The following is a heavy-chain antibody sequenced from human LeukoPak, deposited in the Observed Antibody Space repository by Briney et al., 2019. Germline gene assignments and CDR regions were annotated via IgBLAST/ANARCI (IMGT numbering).Heavy chain of an antibody. V-gene: IGHV3-53*05. CDR3: AKAQSYNLYYYGMDV. J-gene: IGHJ6*02. CDR2: IYSGGST. CDR1: GFTVNSNY. Sequence: GGSLRLSCAASGFTVNSNYMNWVRQAPGKGLEWVSVIYSGGSTYYADSVKGRFTISRDNAKNSLYLQMNSLRAEDTAVYYCAKAQSYNLYYYGMDVWGQGTTVTVSS. D-gene: IGHD1-14*01.